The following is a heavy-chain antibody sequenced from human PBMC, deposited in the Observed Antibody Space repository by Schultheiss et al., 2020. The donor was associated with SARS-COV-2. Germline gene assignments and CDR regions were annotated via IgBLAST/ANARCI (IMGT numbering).Heavy chain of an antibody. CDR2: IYSGGST. J-gene: IGHJ5*02. CDR3: ARGVAYYDSSGYSS. CDR1: GFTVSSNY. Sequence: GESLKISCAASGFTVSSNYMSWVRQAPGKGLEWVSVIYSGGSTYYADSVKGRFTISRDNAKNSLYLQMNSLRAEDTAVYYCARGVAYYDSSGYSSWGQGTLVTVSS. D-gene: IGHD3-22*01. V-gene: IGHV3-53*01.